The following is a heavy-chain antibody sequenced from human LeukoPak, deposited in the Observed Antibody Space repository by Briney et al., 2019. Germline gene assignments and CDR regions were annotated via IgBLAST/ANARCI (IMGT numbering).Heavy chain of an antibody. D-gene: IGHD3-22*01. CDR1: GYTLTELS. V-gene: IGHV1-24*01. J-gene: IGHJ5*02. CDR2: FDPEDGET. CDR3: ATVNMIVVATEPVYNWFDP. Sequence: GASVKVSCKVSGYTLTELSMHWVRQAPGKGLEWMGGFDPEDGETIYAQKFQGRVTMTEDTSTDTAYMELSSLRSEDTAGYYCATVNMIVVATEPVYNWFDPWGQGTLVTVSS.